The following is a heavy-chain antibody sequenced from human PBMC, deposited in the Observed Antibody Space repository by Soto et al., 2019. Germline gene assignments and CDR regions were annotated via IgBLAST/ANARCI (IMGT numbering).Heavy chain of an antibody. Sequence: SETLSLTCTVSGGAISSYYWSWIRQPPGKGLEWIGDIYYSGSTNYNPSLKIRVTIAVNTSKNQFYLKLSSVTAADTAVYYCAREGLGSGAFDIWGQGTMVTVSS. D-gene: IGHD3-10*01. CDR2: IYYSGST. V-gene: IGHV4-59*01. CDR3: AREGLGSGAFDI. J-gene: IGHJ3*02. CDR1: GGAISSYY.